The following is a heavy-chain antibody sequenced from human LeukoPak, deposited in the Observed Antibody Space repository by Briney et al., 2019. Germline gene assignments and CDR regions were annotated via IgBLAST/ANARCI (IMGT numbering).Heavy chain of an antibody. CDR3: ARGITMIVEDLDY. CDR2: ISSSSSTI. D-gene: IGHD3-22*01. V-gene: IGHV3-48*02. CDR1: GFTFSSYS. Sequence: GGSLTLSCAASGFTFSSYSMTWVRQAPGKGLEWVSYISSSSSTIYYADSVKGRFTISRANAKNSLYLQMNSLRDEDTAVYYCARGITMIVEDLDYWGQGTLVTVSS. J-gene: IGHJ4*02.